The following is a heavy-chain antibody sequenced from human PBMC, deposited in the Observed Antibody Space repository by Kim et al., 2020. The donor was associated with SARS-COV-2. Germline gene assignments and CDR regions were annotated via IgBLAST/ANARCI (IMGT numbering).Heavy chain of an antibody. V-gene: IGHV1-3*01. CDR3: ARVGVVADHLQLFDY. Sequence: QKFQGRVTITRDTSASTAYMELSSLRSEDTAVYYCARVGVVADHLQLFDYWGQGTLVTVSS. D-gene: IGHD5-12*01. J-gene: IGHJ4*02.